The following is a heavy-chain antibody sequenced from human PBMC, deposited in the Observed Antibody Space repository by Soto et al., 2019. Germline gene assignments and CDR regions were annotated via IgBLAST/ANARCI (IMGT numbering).Heavy chain of an antibody. J-gene: IGHJ4*02. CDR3: ASGNIGYCSGGSCSVSVGGEFFFDY. CDR2: IIPIFGTA. CDR1: GGTFSSYA. V-gene: IGHV1-69*13. D-gene: IGHD2-15*01. Sequence: SVKVSCKASGGTFSSYAISWVRQAPGQGLEWMGGIIPIFGTANYAQKFQGRVAITADESTSTAYMELSSLRSEDTAVYYCASGNIGYCSGGSCSVSVGGEFFFDYWGQGTLVTVSS.